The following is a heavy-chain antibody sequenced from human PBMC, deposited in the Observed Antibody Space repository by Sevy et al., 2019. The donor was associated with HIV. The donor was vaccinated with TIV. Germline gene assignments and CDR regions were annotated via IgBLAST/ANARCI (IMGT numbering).Heavy chain of an antibody. CDR1: GYTFTSYD. V-gene: IGHV1-8*01. J-gene: IGHJ6*03. CDR2: MNPNSGNT. D-gene: IGHD2-15*01. CDR3: AGGVVSSRWWLVGRQGWVVYYYYYMDV. Sequence: ASVKVSCKASGYTFTSYDINWVRQATGQGLEWMGWMNPNSGNTGYAQKFQGRVTMTRNTSISTAYMELSSLRSEDTAAYYCAGGVVSSRWWLVGRQGWVVYYYYYMDVWGKGTTVTVSS.